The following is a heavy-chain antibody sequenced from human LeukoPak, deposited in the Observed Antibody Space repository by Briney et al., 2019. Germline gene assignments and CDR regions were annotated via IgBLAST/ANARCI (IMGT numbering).Heavy chain of an antibody. Sequence: SETLSLTCTVSGGSISSYYWTWIRQPPGKGLEWIGYIYFSGSTNYNPSLKNRVTFSVDTSKNQFSLNLSSVTAADTAVYYCARVSGYDWESFYDYWGQGSLVTVSS. CDR3: ARVSGYDWESFYDY. CDR1: GGSISSYY. J-gene: IGHJ4*02. CDR2: IYFSGST. V-gene: IGHV4-59*01. D-gene: IGHD5-12*01.